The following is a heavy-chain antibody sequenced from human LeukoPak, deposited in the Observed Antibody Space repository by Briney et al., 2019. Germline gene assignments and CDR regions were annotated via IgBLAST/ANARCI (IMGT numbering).Heavy chain of an antibody. CDR3: VRCGYSSGWYRN. CDR1: DFSVNTNY. CDR2: ILSGGAT. V-gene: IGHV3-53*01. D-gene: IGHD6-19*01. J-gene: IGHJ4*02. Sequence: GGSLRLSCAATDFSVNTNYMNWVRQAPGKGLEWVSVILSGGATYYADSVKGRFTISRDNSKNTLYLQMNSLTVDDTAVYYCVRCGYSSGWYRNWGQGTLVTVSS.